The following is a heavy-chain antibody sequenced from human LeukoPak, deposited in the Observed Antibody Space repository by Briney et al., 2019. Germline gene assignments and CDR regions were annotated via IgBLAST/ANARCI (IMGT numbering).Heavy chain of an antibody. CDR3: AKSVATIVGYYGMDV. V-gene: IGHV3-30*18. CDR1: GFTFSSYG. J-gene: IGHJ6*02. D-gene: IGHD5-12*01. CDR2: ISYDGSNK. Sequence: GGSLRVSCAASGFTFSSYGMHWVRQAQGKGLEWVAVISYDGSNKYYADSVKGRFTISRDNSKNTLYLQMNSLRAGDTAVYYCAKSVATIVGYYGMDVWGQGTTVTVSS.